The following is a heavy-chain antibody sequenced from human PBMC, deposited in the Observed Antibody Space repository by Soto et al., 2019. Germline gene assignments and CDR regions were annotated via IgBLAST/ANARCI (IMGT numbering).Heavy chain of an antibody. CDR1: GFTFSSYS. CDR2: ISGSGDNT. D-gene: IGHD1-1*01. Sequence: EVQLLESGGGLVQPGGSLRLSCVASGFTFSSYSMTWVRQAPGKGLEWVSDISGSGDNTYYADSVKGRFTISRDNSTNTLDLQMNSRRGEDTAIYYCAKRERWPASGPYLGQGNLVTVSS. J-gene: IGHJ4*02. V-gene: IGHV3-23*01. CDR3: AKRERWPASGPY.